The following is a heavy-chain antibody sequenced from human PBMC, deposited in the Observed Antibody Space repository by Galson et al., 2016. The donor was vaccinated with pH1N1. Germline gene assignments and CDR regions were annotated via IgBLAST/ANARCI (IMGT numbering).Heavy chain of an antibody. CDR3: ARERAFGGVIEY. D-gene: IGHD3-16*01. Sequence: SLRLSCAASGFTFSDYCMTWIRQAPGKGLDWVSHICSSGSNIFYADSVKGRVTISRDDARNTLFLQMDSLRVEDTAGYYCARERAFGGVIEYWGQGTLVTVSS. CDR2: ICSSGSNI. J-gene: IGHJ4*02. V-gene: IGHV3-11*04. CDR1: GFTFSDYC.